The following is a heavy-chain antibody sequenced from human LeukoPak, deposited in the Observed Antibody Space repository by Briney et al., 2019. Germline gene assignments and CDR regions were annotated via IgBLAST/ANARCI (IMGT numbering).Heavy chain of an antibody. V-gene: IGHV4-38-2*01. J-gene: IGHJ5*01. CDR3: ARGGVKWELLLDS. Sequence: PSETLSLTCAVSGYSISSGYYWGWIRQPPGKGLEWIGSIYHSGNTYYNPSLKSRVTISVDTHKNQFSLKLSSVTAADTAVYYCARGGVKWELLLDSWGQGTLVTVSS. D-gene: IGHD1-26*01. CDR1: GYSISSGYY. CDR2: IYHSGNT.